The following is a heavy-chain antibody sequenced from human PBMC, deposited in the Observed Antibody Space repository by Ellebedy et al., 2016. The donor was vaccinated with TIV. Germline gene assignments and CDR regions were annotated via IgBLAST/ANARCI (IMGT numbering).Heavy chain of an antibody. Sequence: MPSETLSLTCAVYGGTFSGYYWNWIRQPTGKGLEWIGEINHSGSTNYNPSLKSRVTISVDTSKNQFSLRLSSVTAADTALYYCASGLGVRRMNAFEIWGQGTRVTVSS. J-gene: IGHJ3*02. D-gene: IGHD2-8*02. CDR3: ASGLGVRRMNAFEI. CDR2: INHSGST. V-gene: IGHV4-34*01. CDR1: GGTFSGYY.